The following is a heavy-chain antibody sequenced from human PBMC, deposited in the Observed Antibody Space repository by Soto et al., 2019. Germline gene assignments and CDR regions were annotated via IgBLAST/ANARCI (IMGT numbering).Heavy chain of an antibody. Sequence: QIQLVQSGAEVKKPGASARVSCKASGYIFSNYGISWMRQVPGQGLEWMGWVSAYNGKSNYTQKFQGRVTMTTDTATNTAYMELRSLRSDDTAVYYCARASGIGVGTPSYWGQGTLVTVSS. D-gene: IGHD3-22*01. J-gene: IGHJ4*02. CDR1: GYIFSNYG. CDR3: ARASGIGVGTPSY. V-gene: IGHV1-18*01. CDR2: VSAYNGKS.